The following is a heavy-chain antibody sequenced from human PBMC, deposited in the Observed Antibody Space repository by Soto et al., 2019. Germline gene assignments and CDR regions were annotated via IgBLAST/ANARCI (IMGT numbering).Heavy chain of an antibody. CDR1: GGSISSGGYY. CDR3: ARDNRYSGSLGDAFDI. Sequence: SETLSLTCTVSGGSISSGGYYWSWIRQHPGKGLEWIGYIYYSGSTYYNPSLKSRVTISVDTSKNQFSLKLSSVTAADTAVYYCARDNRYSGSLGDAFDIWGQGTMVT. V-gene: IGHV4-31*03. J-gene: IGHJ3*02. D-gene: IGHD1-26*01. CDR2: IYYSGST.